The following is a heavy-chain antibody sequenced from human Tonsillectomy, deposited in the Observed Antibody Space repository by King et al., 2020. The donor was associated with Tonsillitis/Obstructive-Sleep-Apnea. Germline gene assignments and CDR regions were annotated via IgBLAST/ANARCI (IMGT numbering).Heavy chain of an antibody. D-gene: IGHD5-12*01. Sequence: VQLVESGGGLVKPGGSLRLSCAASGFTFRNAWRSWVRQAPGKGLEWVGRIKSKTDGGKTDSAAPVKGRFTISRDDSKNTLYLQMNSLKTEDTAVYYCITLSGYDLRYWGQGTLVTVSS. J-gene: IGHJ4*02. CDR2: IKSKTDGGKT. CDR1: GFTFRNAW. V-gene: IGHV3-15*01. CDR3: ITLSGYDLRY.